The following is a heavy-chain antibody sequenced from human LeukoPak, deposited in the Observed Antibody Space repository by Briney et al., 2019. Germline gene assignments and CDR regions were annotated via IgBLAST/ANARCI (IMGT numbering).Heavy chain of an antibody. D-gene: IGHD3-22*01. CDR3: AKRGVVIRVILVGFHKEAYYFDS. V-gene: IGHV3-30*18. Sequence: PGGSLRLSCAASGFTFSTFGMHWVRQTPGKGLEWVAVTPYDGSNKYYADSVKGRFTISRDNSKNTLYLQMNSLRAEDTAVYFCAKRGVVIRVILVGFHKEAYYFDSWGQGALVTVSS. J-gene: IGHJ4*02. CDR2: TPYDGSNK. CDR1: GFTFSTFG.